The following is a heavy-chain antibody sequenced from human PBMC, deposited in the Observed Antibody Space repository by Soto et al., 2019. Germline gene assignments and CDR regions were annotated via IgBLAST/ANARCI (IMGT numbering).Heavy chain of an antibody. CDR2: IYHSGRT. D-gene: IGHD4-17*01. J-gene: IGHJ4*02. V-gene: IGHV4-30-2*01. Sequence: SETLSLTCAVSGGSINSGGYSWSWIRQPPGKGLEWIGYIYHSGRTYYNPSLKSRVTISVDRSKNQFSLKLSSVTAADTAVYYCARRQTTVVWYYFYYWGQGTLVTVSS. CDR1: GGSINSGGYS. CDR3: ARRQTTVVWYYFYY.